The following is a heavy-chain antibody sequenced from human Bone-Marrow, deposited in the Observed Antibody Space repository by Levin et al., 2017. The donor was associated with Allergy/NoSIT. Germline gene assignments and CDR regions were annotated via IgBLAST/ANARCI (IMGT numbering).Heavy chain of an antibody. J-gene: IGHJ6*02. CDR3: ARLEYSSSPEGMDV. Sequence: GESLKISCEGYGDTFSRYWIGWVRQRPGKGLEWMGFIYPPDSDTKYSPSFQGHVTISVDKSITTAYLQRRSLQASDTAIYYCARLEYSSSPEGMDVWGQGTTVTVSS. CDR2: IYPPDSDT. CDR1: GDTFSRYW. V-gene: IGHV5-51*01. D-gene: IGHD4-11*01.